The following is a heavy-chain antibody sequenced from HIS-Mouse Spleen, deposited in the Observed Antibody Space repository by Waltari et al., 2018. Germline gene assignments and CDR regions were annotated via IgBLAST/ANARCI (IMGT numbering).Heavy chain of an antibody. CDR1: GFTFSCYG. CDR2: IWDDGSNK. V-gene: IGHV3-33*06. Sequence: QVQLVESWGGVVQPGRSLRLSCAASGFTFSCYGMHGVRQAPGKGREWVEVIWDDGSNKYYADSVKGRFTISRDNSKNTLYLQMNSLRAEDTAVYYCAKGGLMVYAIGDYWGQGTLVTVSS. D-gene: IGHD2-8*01. CDR3: AKGGLMVYAIGDY. J-gene: IGHJ4*02.